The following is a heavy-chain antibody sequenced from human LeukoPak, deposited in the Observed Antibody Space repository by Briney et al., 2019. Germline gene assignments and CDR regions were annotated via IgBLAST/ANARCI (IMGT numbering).Heavy chain of an antibody. D-gene: IGHD1-7*01. V-gene: IGHV3-74*01. CDR3: ARGKLELRLPYYYYYMDV. CDR1: GFTFSGYL. CDR2: IYTDGSTT. Sequence: PGGSLRLSCAASGFTFSGYLMHWVRQAPGKGLVWVSRIYTDGSTTNYADSVKGRFTISRDDSKNTLYLQMNSLRAEDTAVYYCARGKLELRLPYYYYYMDVWGKGTTVTVSS. J-gene: IGHJ6*03.